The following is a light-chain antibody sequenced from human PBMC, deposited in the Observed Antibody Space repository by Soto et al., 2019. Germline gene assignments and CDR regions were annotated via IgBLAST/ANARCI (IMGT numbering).Light chain of an antibody. CDR1: INDIGSYHY. V-gene: IGLV2-14*01. J-gene: IGLJ3*02. Sequence: SALTQPASVSGSPGQSITISCTGTINDIGSYHYVAWYQHHPGKAPKLIIYEVTHRPSGVSNRFSGSKSGNTASLTTSGLQAEDEADYYCSSYTTTSTTFGGGTKVTVL. CDR2: EVT. CDR3: SSYTTTSTT.